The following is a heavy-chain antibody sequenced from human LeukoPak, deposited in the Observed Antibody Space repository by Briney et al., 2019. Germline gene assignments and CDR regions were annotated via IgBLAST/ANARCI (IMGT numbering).Heavy chain of an antibody. Sequence: GGSLRLSCATSGFTFSVSWMSWFRQAPGKGLEWVAITNQDGSVRFYVDSVKGRFTISRDNAKNSLYLYMNSLRVEDTAVYFCARASRSTSSECWGQGILVTVSS. CDR2: TNQDGSVR. V-gene: IGHV3-7*01. CDR3: ARASRSTSSEC. J-gene: IGHJ4*02. D-gene: IGHD6-6*01. CDR1: GFTFSVSW.